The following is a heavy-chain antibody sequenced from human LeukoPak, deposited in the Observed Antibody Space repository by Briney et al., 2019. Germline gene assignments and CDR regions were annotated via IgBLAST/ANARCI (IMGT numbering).Heavy chain of an antibody. J-gene: IGHJ3*02. CDR2: INHSGST. Sequence: PPETLSLTCAVYGGSFSGYYWSWIRQPPGKGLEWIGEINHSGSTNCNPSLKSRVTISVDTSKNQFSLKLNSVTAADTAVYYCARGAPKEIQLWLRLRGVAFDIWGQGTMVTVSS. CDR1: GGSFSGYY. V-gene: IGHV4-34*01. D-gene: IGHD5-18*01. CDR3: ARGAPKEIQLWLRLRGVAFDI.